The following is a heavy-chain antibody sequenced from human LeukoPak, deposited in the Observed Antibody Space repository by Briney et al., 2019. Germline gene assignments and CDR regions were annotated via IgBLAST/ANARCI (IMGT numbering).Heavy chain of an antibody. CDR1: GGSVSCNRAA. CDR2: TYYRSKWYN. D-gene: IGHD5-24*01. V-gene: IGHV6-1*01. Sequence: SQTLSLTCAISGGSVSCNRAAWHWIRGSPSRGLEWLGRTYYRSKWYNHYAVSVKSRITVNPDTSKNHFSLQLNSVTPEDTAVYYCARTADGILDYWGQGTLVTVSS. J-gene: IGHJ4*02. CDR3: ARTADGILDY.